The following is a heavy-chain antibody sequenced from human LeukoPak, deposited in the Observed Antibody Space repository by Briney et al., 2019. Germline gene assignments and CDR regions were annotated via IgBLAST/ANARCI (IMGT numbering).Heavy chain of an antibody. Sequence: ASVKVSCKASGYTFTGYYMHWVRQAPGQGLEWMGWINPNSGGTNYAQKFQGRVTMTRDTSISTAYMELSRLRSDDTAVYYRAREASSSWFRWFDPWGQGTLVTVSS. CDR1: GYTFTGYY. V-gene: IGHV1-2*02. D-gene: IGHD6-13*01. CDR3: AREASSSWFRWFDP. J-gene: IGHJ5*02. CDR2: INPNSGGT.